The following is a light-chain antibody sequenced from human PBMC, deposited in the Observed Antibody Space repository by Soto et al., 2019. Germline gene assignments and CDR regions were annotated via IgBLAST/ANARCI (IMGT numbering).Light chain of an antibody. CDR3: QQRRT. V-gene: IGKV3-11*01. J-gene: IGKJ5*01. CDR1: QTVSSY. CDR2: DAS. Sequence: EIVLTQSPATLSLSPGERATLSCRASQTVSSYLAWYQQQPGQAPRLLVYDASDRATGIPARFSGSGSGTDFTLTISSLEPEDFAVYYCQQRRTFGQGTRLEIK.